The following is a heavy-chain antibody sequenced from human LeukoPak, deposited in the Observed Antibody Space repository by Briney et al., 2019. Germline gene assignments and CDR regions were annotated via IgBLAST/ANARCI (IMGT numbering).Heavy chain of an antibody. Sequence: GGSLRLSCAASGFTFSSYWMSWVRQAPGKGLEWVANIKQVGSEKYYVDSVKGRFTISRDNAKNSLYLQMNSLRAEDTAVYYCARDRYQLLRSVWFDPWGQGTLVTVSS. CDR1: GFTFSSYW. D-gene: IGHD2-2*01. CDR3: ARDRYQLLRSVWFDP. V-gene: IGHV3-7*01. J-gene: IGHJ5*02. CDR2: IKQVGSEK.